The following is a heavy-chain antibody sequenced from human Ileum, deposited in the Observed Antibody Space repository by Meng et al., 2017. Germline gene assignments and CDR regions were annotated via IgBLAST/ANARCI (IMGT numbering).Heavy chain of an antibody. CDR3: ASLGPRTAAGRVYYFDY. Sequence: GQPKEQGLGLVNLWGTLSLACAAYGGSRSSSTWWSWVRQPPGKGLGWIGEIYHSGSTNYNPSLKSRVTRSVDKSKNPFSLTLSSVTAADTAVYYCASLGPRTAAGRVYYFDYWGQGTLVTVSS. J-gene: IGHJ4*02. V-gene: IGHV4-4*02. CDR2: IYHSGST. CDR1: GGSRSSSTW. D-gene: IGHD6-13*01.